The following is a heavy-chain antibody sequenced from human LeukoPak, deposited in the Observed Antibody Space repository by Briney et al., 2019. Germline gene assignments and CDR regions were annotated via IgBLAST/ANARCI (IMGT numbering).Heavy chain of an antibody. CDR3: ATDPLFDNGSRRGAFDI. Sequence: ASLKISCKISGYRFIQLTIHWVRHSPGKELEWMGGFDPEDGELVYTQNLQGRVTMTEDTATETAYMELSSLRFEDTAVYYCATDPLFDNGSRRGAFDIWGQGTRVTVSS. D-gene: IGHD1-26*01. V-gene: IGHV1-24*01. J-gene: IGHJ3*02. CDR1: GYRFIQLT. CDR2: FDPEDGEL.